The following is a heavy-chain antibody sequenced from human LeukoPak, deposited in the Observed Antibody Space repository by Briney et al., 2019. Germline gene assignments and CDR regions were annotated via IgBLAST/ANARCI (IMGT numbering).Heavy chain of an antibody. J-gene: IGHJ4*02. CDR1: GYTFTGYY. D-gene: IGHD2-2*01. V-gene: IGHV1-2*02. CDR3: ARDIVVVPAAIGIDY. Sequence: GASVKVSCKASGYTFTGYYMHWVRQAPGQGLEWMGWINPNSGGTNYAQKFQGRVTMTRDTSISTAYMELSRLRSDDTAVYYCARDIVVVPAAIGIDYWGQGTPVTVSS. CDR2: INPNSGGT.